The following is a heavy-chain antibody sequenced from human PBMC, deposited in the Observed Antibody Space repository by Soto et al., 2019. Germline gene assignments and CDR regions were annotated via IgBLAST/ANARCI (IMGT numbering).Heavy chain of an antibody. D-gene: IGHD2-2*01. CDR1: GGSISSSSYY. J-gene: IGHJ2*01. CDR2: IYYSGST. CDR3: ARLELVVPAAMLLYFDL. V-gene: IGHV4-39*01. Sequence: QLQLQESGPGLVKPSETLSLTCTVSGGSISSSSYYWGWIRQPPGKGLEWIGSIYYSGSTYYNPSLKSRVTISVDTSKNQFSLKLSSVTAADTAVYYCARLELVVPAAMLLYFDLWGRGTLVTVSS.